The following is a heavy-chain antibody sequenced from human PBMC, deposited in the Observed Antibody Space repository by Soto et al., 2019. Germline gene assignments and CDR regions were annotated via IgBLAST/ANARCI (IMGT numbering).Heavy chain of an antibody. Sequence: EVQLLESGGGLVQPGGSLRPSCTASGFSFSSYVMAWVRQAPGKGLEWVSAMTDTGGSTYYPDSVKGRFTISRDNSERTLYLQMSSLRAEDTAVYYCAKASDSSWPYYFDSWGQGTLVTVSS. CDR3: AKASDSSWPYYFDS. CDR2: MTDTGGST. J-gene: IGHJ4*02. V-gene: IGHV3-23*01. D-gene: IGHD6-13*01. CDR1: GFSFSSYV.